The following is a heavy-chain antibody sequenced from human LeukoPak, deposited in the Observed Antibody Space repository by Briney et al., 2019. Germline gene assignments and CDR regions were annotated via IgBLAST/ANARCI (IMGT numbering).Heavy chain of an antibody. V-gene: IGHV4-34*01. D-gene: IGHD3-22*01. Sequence: SETLSLTCAVYGGSFSGYYWSWIRQPPGKGLEWIGEINHSGSTNYNPSLKSRVTISVDTSKNQFSLKLSSVTAADTAVYYCARDSSGYYFFDYWGQGTLVTVSS. CDR2: INHSGST. CDR1: GGSFSGYY. J-gene: IGHJ4*02. CDR3: ARDSSGYYFFDY.